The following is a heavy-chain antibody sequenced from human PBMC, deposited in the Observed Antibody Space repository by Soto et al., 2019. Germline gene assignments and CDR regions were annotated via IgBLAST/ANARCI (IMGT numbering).Heavy chain of an antibody. Sequence: GASVKVSCKASGYTFTSYDINWVRQATGQGLEWMGWMNPNSGNTGYAQKFQGRVTMTRNTSISTAYMELSSLRSEDTAVYYCATHRASAIYDMLTGYYFGFRNWFDPWGQGTLGTVS. V-gene: IGHV1-8*01. CDR3: ATHRASAIYDMLTGYYFGFRNWFDP. CDR1: GYTFTSYD. D-gene: IGHD3-9*01. J-gene: IGHJ5*02. CDR2: MNPNSGNT.